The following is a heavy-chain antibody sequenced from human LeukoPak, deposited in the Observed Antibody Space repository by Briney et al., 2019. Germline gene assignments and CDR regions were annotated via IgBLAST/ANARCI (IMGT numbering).Heavy chain of an antibody. CDR2: IYSGGAT. V-gene: IGHV3-53*01. CDR3: ARDRGNGIDY. CDR1: GFTVSSSY. D-gene: IGHD3-10*01. J-gene: IGHJ4*02. Sequence: GGSLRLSCVVSGFTVSSSYMTWVRQAPGKGLEWASVIYSGGATYYTDSVKGRFSISRDNFKNTLYLQMNGLRPEDTAIYFCARDRGNGIDYWGQGTQVTVSS.